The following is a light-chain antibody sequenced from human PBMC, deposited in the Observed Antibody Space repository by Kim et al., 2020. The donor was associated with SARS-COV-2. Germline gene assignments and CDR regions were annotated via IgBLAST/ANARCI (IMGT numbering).Light chain of an antibody. CDR2: DVS. V-gene: IGLV2-11*03. CDR1: SSDVGSYNY. Sequence: GQSVTISCTGTSSDVGSYNYVSWYQQHPGKAPKVMIYDVSKRPSGVPDRFSGSKSGNTASLTISGLQADHEADYYCCSYAGTFTSLFGGGTQLTVL. J-gene: IGLJ2*01. CDR3: CSYAGTFTSL.